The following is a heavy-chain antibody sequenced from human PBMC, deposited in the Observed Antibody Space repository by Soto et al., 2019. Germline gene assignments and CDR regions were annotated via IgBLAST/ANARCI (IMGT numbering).Heavy chain of an antibody. CDR3: AKEKVGYSYGFNGVY. D-gene: IGHD5-18*01. Sequence: GGSLRLSCAASGFTFSSYAMSWVRQAPGKGLEWVSAISGSGGSTYYADSVKGRFTISRDNSKNTLYLQMNSLRAEDTAVYYCAKEKVGYSYGFNGVYWGQGTLVTVPQ. CDR2: ISGSGGST. V-gene: IGHV3-23*01. J-gene: IGHJ4*02. CDR1: GFTFSSYA.